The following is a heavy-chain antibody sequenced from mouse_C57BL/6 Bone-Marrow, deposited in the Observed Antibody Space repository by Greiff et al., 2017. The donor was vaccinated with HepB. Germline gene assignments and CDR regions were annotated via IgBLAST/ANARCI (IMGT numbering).Heavy chain of an antibody. D-gene: IGHD2-9*01. CDR1: GYAFSSSW. CDR3: AREVSYYGYHFDY. J-gene: IGHJ2*01. Sequence: QVQLQQSGPELVKPGASVKISCKASGYAFSSSWMNWVKQRPGKGLEWIGRIYPGDGDTNYNGKFNGKATLTADKSSSTAYMQRSSLTSEDSAVYFCAREVSYYGYHFDYWGQGTTLTVSS. V-gene: IGHV1-82*01. CDR2: IYPGDGDT.